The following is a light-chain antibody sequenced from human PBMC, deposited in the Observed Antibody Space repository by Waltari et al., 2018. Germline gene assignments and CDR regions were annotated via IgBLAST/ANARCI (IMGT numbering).Light chain of an antibody. Sequence: SFELTQPPPVSVSPGQTARIPCPGDPMGKKYAYWYQQRPGQAPVVVIYKDRERPSGIPERFSGSGSGTTVTLTIDGVQAEDEADYYCQSADSSASYVVFGGGTKLTVL. CDR2: KDR. J-gene: IGLJ2*01. V-gene: IGLV3-25*03. CDR3: QSADSSASYVV. CDR1: PMGKKY.